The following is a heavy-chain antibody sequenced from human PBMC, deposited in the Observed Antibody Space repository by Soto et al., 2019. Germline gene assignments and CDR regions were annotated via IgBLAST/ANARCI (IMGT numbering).Heavy chain of an antibody. D-gene: IGHD4-17*01. CDR3: ARDLASTTIPNY. CDR2: IDQHGSET. CDR1: EFTFSSHF. J-gene: IGHJ4*02. Sequence: GGSLRLSCAASEFTFSSHFMTWVRQVPGKGLEWVANIDQHGSETNYVDSVKGRFTISRDNSKNTLYLQMNSLRAEDTAVYYCARDLASTTIPNYWGQGTLVTVSS. V-gene: IGHV3-7*01.